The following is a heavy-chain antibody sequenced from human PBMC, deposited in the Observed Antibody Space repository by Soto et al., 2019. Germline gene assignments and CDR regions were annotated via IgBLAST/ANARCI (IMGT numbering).Heavy chain of an antibody. J-gene: IGHJ4*02. CDR1: GASIRSGGYY. CDR2: IYYTGST. Sequence: SETLSLTCSVSGASIRSGGYYWSWLRQSPGKGLEWIGHIYYTGSTFYSPSLKSRLTISLDASKNQFSLDLRSVTAADTAMYYCARIEMASIKWGRGTLVTVSS. V-gene: IGHV4-31*03. CDR3: ARIEMASIK.